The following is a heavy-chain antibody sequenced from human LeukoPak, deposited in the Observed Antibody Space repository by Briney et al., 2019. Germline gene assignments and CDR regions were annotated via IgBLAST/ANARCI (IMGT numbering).Heavy chain of an antibody. V-gene: IGHV3-30*14. CDR2: ISYDGSSK. Sequence: QPGRSLRLSCAASGFTFSSYAMHWVRQAPGKGLEWVAVISYDGSSKYYADSVKGRFTISRDNSKNTLYLQMNSLRAEDTAVYYCARHSSSWYIMFDYWGQGTLVTVSS. CDR1: GFTFSSYA. CDR3: ARHSSSWYIMFDY. D-gene: IGHD6-13*01. J-gene: IGHJ4*02.